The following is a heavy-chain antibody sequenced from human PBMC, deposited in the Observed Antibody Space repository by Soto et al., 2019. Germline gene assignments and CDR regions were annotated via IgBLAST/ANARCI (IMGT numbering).Heavy chain of an antibody. CDR2: ISYEGSNK. J-gene: IGHJ4*02. D-gene: IGHD2-15*01. CDR3: ARVPSSSGRAHFDY. V-gene: IGHV3-30-3*01. Sequence: RQAPGKGLEWVAVISYEGSNKYYADSVKGRFTISRDNSKNTLYLQMNSLRAEDTAVYYCARVPSSSGRAHFDYWGQGTLVTVSS.